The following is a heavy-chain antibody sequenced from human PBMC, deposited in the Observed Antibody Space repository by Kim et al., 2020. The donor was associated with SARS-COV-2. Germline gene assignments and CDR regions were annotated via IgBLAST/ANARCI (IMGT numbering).Heavy chain of an antibody. CDR3: SKAIYLYCGGDCYQIEY. CDR1: GFTFNNYA. V-gene: IGHV3-23*01. CDR2: ISGSGLTT. J-gene: IGHJ4*02. D-gene: IGHD2-21*02. Sequence: GGSLRLSCAASGFTFNNYAMNWVRQAPGKGLEWVSGISGSGLTTYYANSVKGRFTISRDNSKNMVYLQMNSLRAEDTAVYYCSKAIYLYCGGDCYQIEYWGQGTLVSVSS.